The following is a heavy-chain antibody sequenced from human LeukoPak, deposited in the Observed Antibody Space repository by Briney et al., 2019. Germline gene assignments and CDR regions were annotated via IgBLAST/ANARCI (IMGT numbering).Heavy chain of an antibody. CDR3: ARRLTQYARFAP. Sequence: SQTLSLTCAISGDSVSSNSVTWNWIRQSPSRGLEWLGRTYYRSTWYNDYAVSVRGRITVNPDTSKNQFSLHLNSVTPEDTAVYYCARRLTQYARFAPWGKGILVTVS. D-gene: IGHD2-2*01. V-gene: IGHV6-1*01. CDR2: TYYRSTWYN. CDR1: GDSVSSNSVT. J-gene: IGHJ5*02.